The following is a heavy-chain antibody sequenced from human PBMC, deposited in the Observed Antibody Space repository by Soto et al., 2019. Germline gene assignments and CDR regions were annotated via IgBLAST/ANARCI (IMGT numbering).Heavy chain of an antibody. CDR2: IYYSGST. CDR1: GGSISSGGYY. CDR3: AGDGRYWSGGSCLSLYFFKGV. Sequence: QVQLQESGPGLVKPSQTLSLTCTVSGGSISSGGYYWSWIRQHPGKGLEWIGYIYYSGSTYYNPSLKSRVTISGGTSKEPFFLKVGSVNGGGTAVYYCAGDGRYWSGGSCLSLYFFKGVWGKGTTVTVSS. J-gene: IGHJ6*03. D-gene: IGHD2-15*01. V-gene: IGHV4-31*03.